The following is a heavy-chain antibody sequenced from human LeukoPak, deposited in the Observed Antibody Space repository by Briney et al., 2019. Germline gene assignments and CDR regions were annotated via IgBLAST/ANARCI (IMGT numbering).Heavy chain of an antibody. D-gene: IGHD2-15*01. J-gene: IGHJ4*02. CDR2: IYTSDDI. CDR1: GGSITGYY. CDR3: ARETVGYCSGGPCPYYFDS. V-gene: IGHV4-4*07. Sequence: SEILSLTCTVSGGSITGYYWSWIRRPAGKGLEWIARIYTSDDINYNPSLKSRVTLSVDTSKNQFSLNLKSVTAADMAVYYCARETVGYCSGGPCPYYFDSWGQGTLVTVSS.